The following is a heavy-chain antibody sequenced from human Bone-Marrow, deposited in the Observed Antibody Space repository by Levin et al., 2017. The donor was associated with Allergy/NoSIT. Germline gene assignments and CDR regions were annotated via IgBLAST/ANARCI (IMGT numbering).Heavy chain of an antibody. CDR3: STEGGHCSGGSCYLLPFYYGMDV. V-gene: IGHV3-15*01. J-gene: IGHJ6*02. D-gene: IGHD2-15*01. CDR1: GFNFTNAW. CDR2: IKSRNDGGTT. Sequence: KPGGSLRLSCAASGFNFTNAWMSWVRQAPGKGLEWVGRIKSRNDGGTTDYAAPVKGRFIISKDGSKNTLYLQMNSLKTQDTAVYYCSTEGGHCSGGSCYLLPFYYGMDVWGQGTTVTVSS.